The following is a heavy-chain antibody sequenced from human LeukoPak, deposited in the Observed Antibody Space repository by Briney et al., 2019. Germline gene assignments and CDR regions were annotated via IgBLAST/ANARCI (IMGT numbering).Heavy chain of an antibody. CDR2: ISAYSGNT. Sequence: GASVKVSCKASGYIFNRYGIIWVRQAPGQGLEWMGWISAYSGNTNYAQKLQGRVTMTTDTSRSTAYMELRSLRSDDTAVYYCAKIIQTAAGRYYYYGMDVWGQGTTVTVSS. V-gene: IGHV1-18*01. J-gene: IGHJ6*02. CDR1: GYIFNRYG. D-gene: IGHD6-13*01. CDR3: AKIIQTAAGRYYYYGMDV.